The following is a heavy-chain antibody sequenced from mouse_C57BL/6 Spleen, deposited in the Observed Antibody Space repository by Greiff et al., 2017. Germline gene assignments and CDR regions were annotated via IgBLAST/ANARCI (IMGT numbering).Heavy chain of an antibody. CDR3: TRNPWYFDV. J-gene: IGHJ1*03. CDR1: GFTFSDAW. Sequence: EVKLVESGGGLVQPGGSMKLSCAASGFTFSDAWMDWVRQSPEKGLEWVAEIRNKANNHATYYAASVKGRFTISREDSKSSVYLQMNSLRAEDTGIYDWTRNPWYFDVWGTGTTVTVSS. CDR2: IRNKANNHAT. V-gene: IGHV6-6*01.